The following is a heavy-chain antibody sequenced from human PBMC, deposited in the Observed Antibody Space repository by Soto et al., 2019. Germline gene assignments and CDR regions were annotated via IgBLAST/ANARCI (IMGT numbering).Heavy chain of an antibody. CDR3: ARGDFWSGYPFDY. J-gene: IGHJ4*02. V-gene: IGHV3-7*01. CDR2: IKQDGSEK. CDR1: GFTFSSYW. Sequence: GGSLRLPCAASGFTFSSYWMSWVRRAPGKGLEWVANIKQDGSEKYYVDSVKGRFTISRDNAKNSLYLQMNSLRAEDTAVYYCARGDFWSGYPFDYWGQGTLVTVSS. D-gene: IGHD3-3*01.